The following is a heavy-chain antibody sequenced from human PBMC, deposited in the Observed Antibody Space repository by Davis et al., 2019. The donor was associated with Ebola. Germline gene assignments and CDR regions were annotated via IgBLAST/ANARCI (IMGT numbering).Heavy chain of an antibody. CDR1: GGSFSGYY. V-gene: IGHV4-34*01. D-gene: IGHD3-10*01. CDR3: ARGGGFGGYGMDV. J-gene: IGHJ6*02. Sequence: MPGGSLRLSCAVYGGSFSGYYWTWIRQPPGKGLEWIGEINYSGSTNYNPSLKSRVTISVDTSKNQFSLKLRSVTDADTAVYYCARGGGFGGYGMDVWGQGTTVTVSS. CDR2: INYSGST.